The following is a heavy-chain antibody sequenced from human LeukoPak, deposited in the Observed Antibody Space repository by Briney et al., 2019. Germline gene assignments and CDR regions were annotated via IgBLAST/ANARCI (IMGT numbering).Heavy chain of an antibody. CDR3: ARDGTVTAGPFDH. CDR1: GFTFSSFG. J-gene: IGHJ5*02. D-gene: IGHD4-11*01. Sequence: GGSLRLSCAASGFTFSSFGMHWVRQAPGKGLEWVAFIWYDGSNKYYADSVKGRFTISRDNSKNTLYLQMNSLRVEDTAVYYCARDGTVTAGPFDHWGQGTLVTVSS. CDR2: IWYDGSNK. V-gene: IGHV3-33*08.